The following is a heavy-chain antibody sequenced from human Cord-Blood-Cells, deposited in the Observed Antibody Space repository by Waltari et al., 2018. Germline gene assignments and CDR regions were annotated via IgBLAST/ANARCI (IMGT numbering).Heavy chain of an antibody. D-gene: IGHD6-6*01. CDR3: AKGSSIAARDAFDI. J-gene: IGHJ3*02. V-gene: IGHV3-9*03. CDR1: GFTFDDYA. Sequence: EVQLVESGGGLVQPGRSLRLSCAASGFTFDDYAMHWVRQAPGKGLEWVSGISWNSGSIGYADSVKGRFTISRDNAKNSLYLQMNSLRAEDMALYYCAKGSSIAARDAFDIWGQGTMVTVSS. CDR2: ISWNSGSI.